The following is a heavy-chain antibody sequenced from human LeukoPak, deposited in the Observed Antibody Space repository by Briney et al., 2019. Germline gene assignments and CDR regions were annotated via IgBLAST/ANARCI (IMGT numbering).Heavy chain of an antibody. CDR1: GGSISSGGYY. J-gene: IGHJ6*02. CDR2: IYYSGST. Sequence: SETLSLTCTVSGGSISSGGYYWSWIRQHPGKGLEWIGYIYYSGSTYYNPSLKSRLTISVDTSKNQFCLKLSSVTAAATAVYYCARDVRHQDYYGMDVWGQGTTVTVSS. CDR3: ARDVRHQDYYGMDV. V-gene: IGHV4-31*03.